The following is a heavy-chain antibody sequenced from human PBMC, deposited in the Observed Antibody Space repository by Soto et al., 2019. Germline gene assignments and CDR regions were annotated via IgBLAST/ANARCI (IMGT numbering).Heavy chain of an antibody. CDR2: IYHSGST. V-gene: IGHV4-4*02. D-gene: IGHD4-4*01. CDR3: ARDHHLDYSYYYYYMDV. Sequence: SETLSLTCAVSSGSISSSNWWSWVRQPPGKGLEWIGEIYHSGSTNYNPSLKSRVTISVDKSKNQFSLKLSSVTAADTAVYYCARDHHLDYSYYYYYMDVWGKGTTVTVSS. CDR1: SGSISSSNW. J-gene: IGHJ6*03.